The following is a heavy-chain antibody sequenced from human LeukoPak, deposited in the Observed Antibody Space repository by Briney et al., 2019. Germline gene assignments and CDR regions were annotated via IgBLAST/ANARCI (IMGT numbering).Heavy chain of an antibody. CDR1: GFTFSNAW. CDR2: ISSSSTYI. V-gene: IGHV3-21*01. J-gene: IGHJ4*02. D-gene: IGHD1-26*01. CDR3: ARTGTRGFKVGFDY. Sequence: GGSLRLSCAASGFTFSNAWMSWVRQAPGKGLEWVSSISSSSTYIYYADSVKGRCTISRDNARKSLYLQINSLRVEDTAVYYCARTGTRGFKVGFDYWGQGTLVTVSA.